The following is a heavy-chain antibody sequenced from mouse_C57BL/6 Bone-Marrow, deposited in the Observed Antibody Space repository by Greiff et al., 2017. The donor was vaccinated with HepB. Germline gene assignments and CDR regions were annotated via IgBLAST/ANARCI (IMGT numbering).Heavy chain of an antibody. D-gene: IGHD1-1*01. CDR1: GYTFTDYE. CDR2: IDPETGGT. CDR3: TRSSHFDY. Sequence: VQGVESGAELVRPGASVTLSCKASGYTFTDYEMHWVKQTPVHGLEWIGAIDPETGGTAYNQKFKGKAILTADKSSSTAYMELRSLTSEDSAVYYCTRSSHFDYWGQGTTLTVSS. V-gene: IGHV1-15*01. J-gene: IGHJ2*01.